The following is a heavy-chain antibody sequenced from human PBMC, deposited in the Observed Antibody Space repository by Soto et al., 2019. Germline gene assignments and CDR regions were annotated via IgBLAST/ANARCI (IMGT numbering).Heavy chain of an antibody. Sequence: SETLSLTCTVSGGSISSGGYYWSWIRQHPGKGLEWIGYIYYSGSTYYNPSLKSRVTISVDTSKNQFSLKLSSVTAADTAVYYCARVERRDGYKFDYWGQGTLVTVSS. CDR3: ARVERRDGYKFDY. CDR1: GGSISSGGYY. D-gene: IGHD1-1*01. V-gene: IGHV4-31*03. J-gene: IGHJ4*02. CDR2: IYYSGST.